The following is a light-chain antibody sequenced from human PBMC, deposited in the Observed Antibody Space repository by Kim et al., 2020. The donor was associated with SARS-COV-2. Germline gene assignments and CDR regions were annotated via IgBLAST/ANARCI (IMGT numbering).Light chain of an antibody. CDR1: QSIGSS. Sequence: EIVLTQSPDCQSVTPKEKVTITCRASQSIGSSLHWYQQKPDQSPKLLVKFASQSFSGVPSRFSGSGSGTDFTLTISSLEAEDAATYYCLQSSSFLFTFGGGTKVDIK. CDR2: FAS. J-gene: IGKJ4*01. CDR3: LQSSSFLFT. V-gene: IGKV6-21*01.